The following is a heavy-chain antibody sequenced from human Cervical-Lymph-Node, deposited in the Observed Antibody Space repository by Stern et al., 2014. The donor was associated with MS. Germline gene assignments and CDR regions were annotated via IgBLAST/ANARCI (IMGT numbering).Heavy chain of an antibody. V-gene: IGHV1-18*04. J-gene: IGHJ4*02. D-gene: IGHD4-17*01. CDR3: ARGNGDYGDY. CDR1: GYTFASYG. CDR2: ISAYNGNT. Sequence: MQLVESGAEVKKPGASVKVSCKASGYTFASYGISWVRQAPGQGPEWMGWISAYNGNTNYAQKFQDRVTLTTDTSTTTAYLELRSLTSDDTAVYYCARGNGDYGDYWGQGTLVTVSS.